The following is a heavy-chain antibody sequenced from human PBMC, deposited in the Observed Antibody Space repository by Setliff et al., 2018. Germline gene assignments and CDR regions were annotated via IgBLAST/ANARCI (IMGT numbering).Heavy chain of an antibody. V-gene: IGHV1-69*13. CDR3: VREGLSFGPGCCPNWLDP. Sequence: SVKVSCKASGGTLSNYAISWVRQAPGQGLEWMGGIIPMFGPANYAQKFQGRVTITADESTSTAYMELSTLTSDDTAVYYCVREGLSFGPGCCPNWLDPWGQGTLVTVS. CDR2: IIPMFGPA. D-gene: IGHD3-3*01. CDR1: GGTLSNYA. J-gene: IGHJ5*02.